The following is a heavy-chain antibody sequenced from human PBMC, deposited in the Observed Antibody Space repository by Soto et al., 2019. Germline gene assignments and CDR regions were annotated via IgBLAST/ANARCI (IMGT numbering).Heavy chain of an antibody. D-gene: IGHD1-26*01. CDR1: GGSISAYY. CDR3: ARVGSGSYYDFSWFDT. CDR2: IYYSGST. V-gene: IGHV4-59*01. J-gene: IGHJ5*02. Sequence: SETLSLTCTFSGGSISAYYWGWIRQPPGKGLEWIGHIYYSGSTNYSPSLKSRVTISIDTSKRQFSLKLRSVTAADTAVYYCARVGSGSYYDFSWFDTWGQGKVVTVSS.